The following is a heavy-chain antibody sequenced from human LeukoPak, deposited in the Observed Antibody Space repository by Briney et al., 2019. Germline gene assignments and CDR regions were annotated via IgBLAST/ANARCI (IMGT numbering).Heavy chain of an antibody. J-gene: IGHJ4*02. Sequence: PGGSLRLSCVASGFTFSPYGMSWVREAPGKGLEWVSGTSGSGSGIYYADSVKGRFTISRDNSKNTLYLQMNSLRAEDTAVYYCVKGGYYDSSPLDYWGQGTLVTVSS. V-gene: IGHV3-23*01. CDR1: GFTFSPYG. CDR3: VKGGYYDSSPLDY. D-gene: IGHD3-22*01. CDR2: TSGSGSGI.